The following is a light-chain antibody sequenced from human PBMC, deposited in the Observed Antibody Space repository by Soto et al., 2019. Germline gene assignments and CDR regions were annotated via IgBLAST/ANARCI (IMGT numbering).Light chain of an antibody. J-gene: IGLJ2*01. CDR3: WSYAGNTIFV. CDR1: SGDIGAYNY. CDR2: EGS. Sequence: QSALTQSPSASASPGQSLTISCTGNSGDIGAYNYVSWYQQHPGKVPKVVIYEGSKRPSGVSNRFSGSKSGNTASLTISGLQAEDEAYYYCWSYAGNTIFVFGGGTKLTVL. V-gene: IGLV2-23*03.